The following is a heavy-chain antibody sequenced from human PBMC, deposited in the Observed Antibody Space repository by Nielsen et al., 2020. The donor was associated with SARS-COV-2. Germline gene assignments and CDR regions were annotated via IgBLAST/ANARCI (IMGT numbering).Heavy chain of an antibody. D-gene: IGHD4-23*01. Sequence: GESLKISCEVSRFGLTTFTINWVRQAPGKGLEWVSCISSPSNYVHYADSVKGRFTISRDNSKNTLYLQMNSLRAEDTAMYFCAKGDDYGGNSVQLHFNYWGQGTLVTVSS. CDR3: AKGDDYGGNSVQLHFNY. CDR2: ISSPSNYV. V-gene: IGHV3-21*04. J-gene: IGHJ4*02. CDR1: RFGLTTFT.